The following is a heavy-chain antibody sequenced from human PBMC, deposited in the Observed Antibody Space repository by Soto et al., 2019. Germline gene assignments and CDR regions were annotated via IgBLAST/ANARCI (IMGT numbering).Heavy chain of an antibody. CDR1: GFTFSTYA. V-gene: IGHV3-30*04. D-gene: IGHD4-4*01. CDR2: ISYTGANQ. J-gene: IGHJ4*02. Sequence: QVRLVESGGGAVQPGDSLRLSCDASGFTFSTYALHWVRQAPGKGLEWVAFISYTGANQYYADSVKGRFTVSRDNSKNIASLQMPSLKPEDSAVYYCASDAFLYSRGAYYDHWGQGTLVTVSS. CDR3: ASDAFLYSRGAYYDH.